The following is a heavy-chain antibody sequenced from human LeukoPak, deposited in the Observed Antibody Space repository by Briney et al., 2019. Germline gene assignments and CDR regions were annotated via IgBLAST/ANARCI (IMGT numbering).Heavy chain of an antibody. CDR1: GGSFSGYY. CDR2: INHSGST. CDR3: ARGRRRYCSGGSCYSYFDL. V-gene: IGHV4-34*01. Sequence: PSETLSLTCAVYGGSFSGYYWSWIRQPPGKGLEWIGEINHSGSTNYNPSPKSRVTISVDTSKNQFSLKLSSVTAADTAVYYCARGRRRYCSGGSCYSYFDLWGRGTLVTVSS. D-gene: IGHD2-15*01. J-gene: IGHJ2*01.